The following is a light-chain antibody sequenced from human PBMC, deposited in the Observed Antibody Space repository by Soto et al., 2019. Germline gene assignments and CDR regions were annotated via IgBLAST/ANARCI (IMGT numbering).Light chain of an antibody. CDR2: EFS. CDR1: SSDVGGYNY. CDR3: SSSTSTNTYV. J-gene: IGLJ1*01. V-gene: IGLV2-14*01. Sequence: QSALTQPASVSGSPGQSITISCTGTSSDVGGYNYVAWYQQHPGKAPKLMIYEFSNRPSGVSNRFSGSKSGNTASLTISGLQAEDEADYYCSSSTSTNTYVFGTGTKLTVL.